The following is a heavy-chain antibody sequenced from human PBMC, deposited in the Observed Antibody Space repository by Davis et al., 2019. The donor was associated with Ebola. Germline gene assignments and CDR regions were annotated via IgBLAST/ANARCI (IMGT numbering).Heavy chain of an antibody. CDR2: IGTAGDT. Sequence: GGSLRLSCAASGFTFSSYDMHWVRQATGKGLEWVSAIGTAGDTYYPGSVKGRFTISRENAKNSLYLQMNSLRAGDTAVYYCARGAAAWTGYYYYGMDGWGQGTTVTVS. V-gene: IGHV3-13*01. CDR3: ARGAAAWTGYYYYGMDG. J-gene: IGHJ6*02. D-gene: IGHD6-13*01. CDR1: GFTFSSYD.